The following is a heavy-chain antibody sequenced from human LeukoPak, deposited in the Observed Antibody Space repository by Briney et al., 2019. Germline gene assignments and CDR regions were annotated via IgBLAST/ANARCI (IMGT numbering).Heavy chain of an antibody. CDR2: ISGSGVST. V-gene: IGHV3-23*01. D-gene: IGHD2-15*01. CDR3: AKASRYCSGGSCYSHDY. J-gene: IGHJ4*02. CDR1: GFTFSNYV. Sequence: GGSLRLSCAASGFTFSNYVMNWVRQAPGKGLEWVSAISGSGVSTYYADSVKGRFTISRDNSKNTLYLQMNSLRAEDTAVYYCAKASRYCSGGSCYSHDYWGQGTLVTVSS.